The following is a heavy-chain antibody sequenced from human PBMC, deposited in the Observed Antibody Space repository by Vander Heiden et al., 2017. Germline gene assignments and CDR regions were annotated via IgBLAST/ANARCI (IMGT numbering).Heavy chain of an antibody. CDR3: ARGSMVRGVKAGGIDF. J-gene: IGHJ4*02. V-gene: IGHV3-7*04. CDR1: GFTFSSYW. Sequence: EVQLVESGGGLVQPGGSLSISGAASGFTFSSYWMSWVRQAPGKGLEWVANIKQDGSEKYYVDSVKGRLTISRDNAKNSLYLQMNSLRAEDTAVYYCARGSMVRGVKAGGIDFWGQGTLVTVSS. D-gene: IGHD3-10*01. CDR2: IKQDGSEK.